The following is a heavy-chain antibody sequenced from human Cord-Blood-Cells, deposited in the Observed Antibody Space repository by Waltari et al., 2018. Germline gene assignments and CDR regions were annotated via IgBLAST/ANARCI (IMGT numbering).Heavy chain of an antibody. D-gene: IGHD3-10*01. CDR1: VGSISRSSYY. V-gene: IGHV4-39*01. J-gene: IGHJ2*01. CDR2: IYYSGST. Sequence: QLQLQESGPGLVQPSETLSLTCTVSVGSISRSSYYWGWIRQPPGKGLGWMGSIYYSGSTYYHPSLKSRVTISVDTSKNQFSLKLSSVTAADTAVYYCAGHFRGLSYWYFDLWGRGTLVTVSS. CDR3: AGHFRGLSYWYFDL.